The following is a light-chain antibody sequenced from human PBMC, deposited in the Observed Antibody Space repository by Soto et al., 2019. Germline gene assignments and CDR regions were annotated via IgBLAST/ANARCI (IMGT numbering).Light chain of an antibody. J-gene: IGKJ2*01. CDR3: QQYGSSPYT. Sequence: EIVLTQSPGTLSLSPRERATLSCRASQSVSSSYLGWHQQKPGQAPRLLIYGASSRATGIPDRFSGSGSGTDFTLTISRLEPEDFAVYYCQQYGSSPYTFGQGTKLEIK. CDR2: GAS. CDR1: QSVSSSY. V-gene: IGKV3-20*01.